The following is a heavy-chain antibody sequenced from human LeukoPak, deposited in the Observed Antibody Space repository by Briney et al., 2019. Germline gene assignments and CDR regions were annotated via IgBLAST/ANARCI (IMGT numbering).Heavy chain of an antibody. V-gene: IGHV3-74*01. D-gene: IGHD5-18*01. CDR3: ARDAVDTANAV. CDR1: GNYW. CDR2: INSDGSIT. J-gene: IGHJ6*02. Sequence: PGGSLRLSCAASGNYWMHWVRQAAGKGLVWVSHINSDGSITSYADSVKGRFTISRDNAKNTLYLQMNSLRAEDTAVYYCARDAVDTANAVWGQGTTVTVSS.